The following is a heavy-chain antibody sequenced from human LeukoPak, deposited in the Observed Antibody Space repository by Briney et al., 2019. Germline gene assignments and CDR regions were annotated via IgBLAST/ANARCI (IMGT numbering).Heavy chain of an antibody. CDR1: GFTVSSNY. J-gene: IGHJ4*02. V-gene: IGHV3-48*03. D-gene: IGHD3-10*01. Sequence: GGSLRLSCAASGFTVSSNYMNWVRQAPGKGLEWISYITSSGTTVYYADSVKGRFTISRDNAKNSLYLQMNSLRAEDTAVYYCARAGGYYIYWGQGTLVTVSS. CDR2: ITSSGTTV. CDR3: ARAGGYYIY.